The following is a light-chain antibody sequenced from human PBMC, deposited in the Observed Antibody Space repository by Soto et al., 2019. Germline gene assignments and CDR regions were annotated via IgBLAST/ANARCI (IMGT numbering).Light chain of an antibody. CDR1: QSVSSSY. CDR3: QQYGSSPHT. V-gene: IGKV3-20*01. CDR2: GAS. J-gene: IGKJ5*01. Sequence: EIVLTQSPGTLSLSPGERATLSCRASQSVSSSYLAWYQQKPGRAPRRLIYGASSRATGIPDRFSGSGSGTDFTLTISRLEPEDFAVYYCQQYGSSPHTFGQGTRLEIK.